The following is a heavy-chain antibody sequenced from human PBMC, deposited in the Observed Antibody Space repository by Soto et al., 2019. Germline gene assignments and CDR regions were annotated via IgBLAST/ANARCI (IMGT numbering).Heavy chain of an antibody. CDR2: IYYSGST. D-gene: IGHD4-17*01. CDR3: ARGDYGDLLDY. CDR1: GSSISSYY. V-gene: IGHV4-59*01. J-gene: IGHJ4*02. Sequence: SETLSLTCTVSGSSISSYYWSWIRQPPGRGLEWIGYIYYSGSTNYNPSLKSRVTILVDTSKNQFPLKLSSVTAADTAVYYCARGDYGDLLDYWGQGTLVTVSS.